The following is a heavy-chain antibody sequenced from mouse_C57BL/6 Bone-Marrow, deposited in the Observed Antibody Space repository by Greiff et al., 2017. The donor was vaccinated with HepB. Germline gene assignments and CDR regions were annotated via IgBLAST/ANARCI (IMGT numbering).Heavy chain of an antibody. V-gene: IGHV1-81*01. CDR1: GYTFTSYG. Sequence: VQVVESGAELARPGASVKLSCKASGYTFTSYGISWVKQRTGQGLEWIGEIYPRSGNTYYNEKFKGKATLTADKSSSTAYMELRSLTSEDSAVYFCARDSSGGDYWGQGTTLTVSS. CDR3: ARDSSGGDY. CDR2: IYPRSGNT. J-gene: IGHJ2*01. D-gene: IGHD3-2*02.